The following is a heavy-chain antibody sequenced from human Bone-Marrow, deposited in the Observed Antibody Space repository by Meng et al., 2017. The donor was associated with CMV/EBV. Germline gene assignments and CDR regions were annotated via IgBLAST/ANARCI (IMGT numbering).Heavy chain of an antibody. CDR2: ISGSGGRT. Sequence: GESLKISCAASGFTFSSYAMSWVRQAPGKGLEWVSAISGSGGRTYYADSVKGRFTISRDNSKNTLYLQMNSLRAEDTAVYYCARDRGYCSSTSCFGAFDIWGQGTTVTVSS. V-gene: IGHV3-23*01. D-gene: IGHD2-2*01. CDR1: GFTFSSYA. J-gene: IGHJ3*02. CDR3: ARDRGYCSSTSCFGAFDI.